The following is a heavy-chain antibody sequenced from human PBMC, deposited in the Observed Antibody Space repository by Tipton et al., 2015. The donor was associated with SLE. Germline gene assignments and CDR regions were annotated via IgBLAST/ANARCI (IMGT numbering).Heavy chain of an antibody. D-gene: IGHD6-13*01. CDR1: GFTFSSYE. Sequence: SLRLSCAASGFTFSSYEIIWVRQAPGKGLEWLSYISSSGTTTYYADSVKGRFTMSRDNAKNSLFLQMNSLRAEDTAVYYCARDRDGAQQLGLALWGRRTPVTVSS. CDR2: ISSSGTTT. V-gene: IGHV3-48*03. CDR3: ARDRDGAQQLGLAL. J-gene: IGHJ6*02.